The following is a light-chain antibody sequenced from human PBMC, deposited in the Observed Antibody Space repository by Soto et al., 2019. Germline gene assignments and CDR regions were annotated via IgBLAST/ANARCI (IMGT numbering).Light chain of an antibody. CDR2: GAS. CDR1: QDIRDD. J-gene: IGKJ1*01. CDR3: LQHTTFPWT. Sequence: DIQMTQSPSSLSASVGDRVTITCRASQDIRDDLGWYQQKPGKAPQRLIFGASSLQSGVPSRFSGSGSGTEFSLTISSLQPEDLATYYCLQHTTFPWTFGQGTKVEVK. V-gene: IGKV1-17*01.